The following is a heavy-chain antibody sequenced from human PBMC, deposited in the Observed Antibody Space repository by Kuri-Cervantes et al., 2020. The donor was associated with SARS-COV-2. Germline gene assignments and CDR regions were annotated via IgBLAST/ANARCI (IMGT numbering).Heavy chain of an antibody. CDR3: ARGSVYGDYVPPPPHWFDP. D-gene: IGHD4-17*01. J-gene: IGHJ5*02. V-gene: IGHV4-30-4*07. Sequence: SGPTLVKPTQTLTLTCTFSGFSLSTSGMCVSWIRQPPGKGLEWIGYIYYSGSTNYNPSLRSRVTISVDTSKNQFSLKLSSVTAADTAVYYCARGSVYGDYVPPPPHWFDPWGQGTLVTVSS. CDR1: GFSLSTSGMC. CDR2: IYYSGST.